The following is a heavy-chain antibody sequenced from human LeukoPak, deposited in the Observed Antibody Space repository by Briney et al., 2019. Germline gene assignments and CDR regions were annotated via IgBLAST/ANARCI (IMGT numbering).Heavy chain of an antibody. Sequence: KPSETLSLTCTVSGDSISSSDYYWRWIRQPPGKELEWIASINYGGTTYYNPSRKSRVTISVDTSKNQFSLRLSSVTAADTAVYLCARYVVYGSGKYYFDYWGQGSLVTVSS. CDR1: GDSISSSDYY. CDR2: INYGGTT. J-gene: IGHJ4*02. CDR3: ARYVVYGSGKYYFDY. D-gene: IGHD3-10*01. V-gene: IGHV4-39*01.